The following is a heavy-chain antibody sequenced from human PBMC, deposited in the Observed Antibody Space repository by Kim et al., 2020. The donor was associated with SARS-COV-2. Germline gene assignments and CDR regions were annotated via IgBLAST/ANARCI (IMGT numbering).Heavy chain of an antibody. J-gene: IGHJ6*04. CDR1: GFTLSSYS. V-gene: IGHV3-21*01. D-gene: IGHD2-15*01. CDR2: ISSSSSYI. Sequence: GGSLRLSCAASGFTLSSYSMNWVRQAPGKGLEWVSSISSSSSYIYYADSVKGRFTISRDNAKNSLYLQMNSLRAEDTAVYYCARQTGYCSGGSCYGMDVWGKGTTVTVSS. CDR3: ARQTGYCSGGSCYGMDV.